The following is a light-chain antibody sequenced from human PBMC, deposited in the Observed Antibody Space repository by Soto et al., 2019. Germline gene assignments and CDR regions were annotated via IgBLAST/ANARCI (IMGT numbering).Light chain of an antibody. CDR2: GNT. J-gene: IGLJ1*01. CDR3: HSHDRSLNGYV. V-gene: IGLV1-40*01. Sequence: QSVLAQPPSVSGAPGQRVTISCTGSNSNIGAGYDVHWYQQLPGTAPKLLIYGNTNRPSGVPDRFSGSRSGTSASLAITGLQADDEADYYCHSHDRSLNGYVFGTGTKVTVL. CDR1: NSNIGAGYD.